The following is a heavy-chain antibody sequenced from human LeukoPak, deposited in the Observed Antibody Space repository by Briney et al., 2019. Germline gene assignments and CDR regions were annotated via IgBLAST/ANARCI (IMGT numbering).Heavy chain of an antibody. J-gene: IGHJ4*02. CDR3: AGQLRGDTMVRRARRGFDY. Sequence: SETLSLTCTVSGGSINVYYWSWLRQPPGKGLEGIGEINHSGSSNYNPSLKSRVTISVDTSKNQYSLKLSSVTAADTAVYYCAGQLRGDTMVRRARRGFDYWGQGTLVTVSS. V-gene: IGHV4-34*01. CDR1: GGSINVYY. CDR2: INHSGSS. D-gene: IGHD3-10*01.